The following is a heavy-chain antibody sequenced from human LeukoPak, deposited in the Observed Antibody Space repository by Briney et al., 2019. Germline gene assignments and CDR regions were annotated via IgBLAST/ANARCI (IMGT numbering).Heavy chain of an antibody. V-gene: IGHV4-61*01. CDR2: ISNSGST. Sequence: ETLSLTCAVSGGYVNRGTFFWTWIRKPPGKGLEWIGYISNSGSTNYHPSLKSRVTISSDTSKTQFTLKLTSVTAADTAVYYCARSPSGYRFDSWGQGTLVTVSS. J-gene: IGHJ4*02. CDR1: GGYVNRGTFF. D-gene: IGHD3-22*01. CDR3: ARSPSGYRFDS.